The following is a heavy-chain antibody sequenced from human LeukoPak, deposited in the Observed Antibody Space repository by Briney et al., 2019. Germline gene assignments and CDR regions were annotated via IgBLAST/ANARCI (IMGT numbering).Heavy chain of an antibody. V-gene: IGHV4-59*01. CDR1: GGSISSYY. CDR2: IYYSGST. CDR3: ARGDPGRGWFDP. J-gene: IGHJ5*02. Sequence: SETLSLTCTVSGGSISSYYWSWIRQPPGKGLEWIGYIYYSGSTNYNPSLKSRVTISVDTSKNQFSLKLSSVIAADTAVYYCARGDPGRGWFDPWGQGTLVTVSS.